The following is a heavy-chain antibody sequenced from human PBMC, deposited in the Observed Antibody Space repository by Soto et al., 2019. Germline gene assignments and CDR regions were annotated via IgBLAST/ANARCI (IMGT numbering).Heavy chain of an antibody. CDR3: ASRDYNDAFDI. J-gene: IGHJ3*02. V-gene: IGHV4-59*01. D-gene: IGHD4-4*01. CDR2: VFYSGNT. CDR1: GVSISTYY. Sequence: QVQLQESGPGLVKPSETLSLTCTVSGVSISTYYWTWIRQAPGKELEWIGQVFYSGNTNYNPSLKSRVTISVDASRNQFSLRLSSVTAADTAMYYCASRDYNDAFDIWGQGTLVTVSS.